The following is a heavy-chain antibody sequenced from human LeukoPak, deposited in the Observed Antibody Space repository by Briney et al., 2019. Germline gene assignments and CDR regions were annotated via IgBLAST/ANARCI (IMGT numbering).Heavy chain of an antibody. D-gene: IGHD5-18*01. Sequence: GGSLRLSCAVSGLTFSSSWMDWVRQAPGKGLEWVASINPDGNKKYSADSVKGRFTISRDNAENSLYLQMKSLRVEDTAFYYCARDLAYSRLDYWGQGMLVTVSS. CDR1: GLTFSSSW. CDR2: INPDGNKK. CDR3: ARDLAYSRLDY. J-gene: IGHJ4*02. V-gene: IGHV3-7*01.